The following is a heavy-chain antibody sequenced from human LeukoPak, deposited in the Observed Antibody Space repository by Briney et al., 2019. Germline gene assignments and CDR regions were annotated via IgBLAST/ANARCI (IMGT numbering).Heavy chain of an antibody. CDR3: ARGPTAPQPLLYWYFDL. CDR1: GYTFTGYY. J-gene: IGHJ2*01. V-gene: IGHV1-2*02. CDR2: INPNSGGT. D-gene: IGHD2-21*02. Sequence: ASVKVSCKASGYTFTGYYMHWVRQAPGQGLEWMGWINPNSGGTNYAQKFQGRVTMTRDTSISTAYMELSRLRSDDTAVYYCARGPTAPQPLLYWYFDLWGRGTLVTVSS.